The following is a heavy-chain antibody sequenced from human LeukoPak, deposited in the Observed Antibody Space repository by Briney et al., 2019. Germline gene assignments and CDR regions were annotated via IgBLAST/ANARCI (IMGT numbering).Heavy chain of an antibody. Sequence: SETLSLTCTVSGGSISSYYWSWIRQPPGKGLEWIGYIYYSGSTNYNPSLKSRVTISVDTSKNQFSLKLSSVTAADTAVYYCARAIGSGSYGPPFDYWGQGTLVTVSS. J-gene: IGHJ4*02. CDR2: IYYSGST. V-gene: IGHV4-59*01. D-gene: IGHD3-10*01. CDR1: GGSISSYY. CDR3: ARAIGSGSYGPPFDY.